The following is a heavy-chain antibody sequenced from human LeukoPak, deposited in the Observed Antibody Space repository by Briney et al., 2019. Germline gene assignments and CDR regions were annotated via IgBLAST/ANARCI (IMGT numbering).Heavy chain of an antibody. CDR2: IIPIFGTA. CDR1: GGTFSSYA. V-gene: IGHV1-69*05. Sequence: SVRVSCKASGGTFSSYAISGVREAPGQGLEWMGRIIPIFGTANYAQKFQGRVTITTDESTSTAYMELSSLRSEDTAVYYCARDREQWAFDYWGQGTLVTVSS. CDR3: ARDREQWAFDY. J-gene: IGHJ4*02. D-gene: IGHD6-19*01.